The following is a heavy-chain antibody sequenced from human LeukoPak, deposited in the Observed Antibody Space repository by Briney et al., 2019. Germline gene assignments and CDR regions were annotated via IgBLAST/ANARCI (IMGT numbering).Heavy chain of an antibody. Sequence: APVKVSCKASGYTFTGYYMHWVRQAPGQGLEWMGWINPNSGGTNYAQKFQGRVTMTRDTSISTAYMELSRLRSDDTAVYYCAREVPGSNQIFDYWGQGTLVTVSS. J-gene: IGHJ4*02. V-gene: IGHV1-2*02. D-gene: IGHD4-11*01. CDR1: GYTFTGYY. CDR2: INPNSGGT. CDR3: AREVPGSNQIFDY.